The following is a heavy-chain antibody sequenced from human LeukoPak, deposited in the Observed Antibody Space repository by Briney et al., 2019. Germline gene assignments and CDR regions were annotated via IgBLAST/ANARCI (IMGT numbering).Heavy chain of an antibody. Sequence: GGSLRLSCAASEFSFITYWMSWVRQAPGKGLEWVGRIKSKTEGGTADYAAPVKGRFSISRDDSINTVYLEMNSLKTEDTAVYYCTTYRSYSDYWGQGALVTASS. CDR1: EFSFITYW. J-gene: IGHJ4*02. V-gene: IGHV3-15*01. CDR3: TTYRSYSDY. D-gene: IGHD1-14*01. CDR2: IKSKTEGGTA.